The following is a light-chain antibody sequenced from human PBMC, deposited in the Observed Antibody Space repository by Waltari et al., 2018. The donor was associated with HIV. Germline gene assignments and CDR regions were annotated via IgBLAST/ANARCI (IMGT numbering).Light chain of an antibody. Sequence: EIVLTQSPGTLSLSSGERATLSCRASQSVSSSYLAWYQQKPGQAPRLLIYGASSRATGIPDRFSGSGSGTDFTLTISRLEPEDFAVYYCQQYGSSPLTFGGGTNVEIK. J-gene: IGKJ4*01. CDR2: GAS. CDR1: QSVSSSY. CDR3: QQYGSSPLT. V-gene: IGKV3-20*01.